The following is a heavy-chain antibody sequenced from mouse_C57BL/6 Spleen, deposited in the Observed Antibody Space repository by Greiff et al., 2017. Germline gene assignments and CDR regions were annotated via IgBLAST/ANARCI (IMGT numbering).Heavy chain of an antibody. D-gene: IGHD2-5*01. CDR3: ARDPNYSKDY. J-gene: IGHJ2*01. CDR1: GSTFPSYW. V-gene: IGHV1-55*01. CDR2: LYPGSGIT. Sequence: QVQLQQPGAELVKPGASVPMSCTASGSTFPSYWIPWLQQRPGQGLEWIGALYPGSGITNYNEKFKSKATLTVDTSSSTAYMQLSSLTSEDSAVYYCARDPNYSKDYWGQGTTLTVSS.